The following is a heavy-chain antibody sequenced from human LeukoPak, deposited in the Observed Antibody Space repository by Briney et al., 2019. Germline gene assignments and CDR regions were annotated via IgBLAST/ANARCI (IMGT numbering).Heavy chain of an antibody. Sequence: PGRSLRLSCAASGFTVSTNYMAWVRQAPGKGLEWGSIIYSGGSTYYADSVKGRFTISRDNSENTLYLQMNSLRAEDTAVYYCARAPSDRYSGSYRTLDYWGQGTLVTVSS. CDR1: GFTVSTNY. CDR2: IYSGGST. CDR3: ARAPSDRYSGSYRTLDY. V-gene: IGHV3-53*01. D-gene: IGHD1-26*01. J-gene: IGHJ4*02.